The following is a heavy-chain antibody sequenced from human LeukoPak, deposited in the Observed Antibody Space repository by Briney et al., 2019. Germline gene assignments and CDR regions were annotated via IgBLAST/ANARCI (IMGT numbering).Heavy chain of an antibody. Sequence: ASVKVSCKASGYTFTGYYMHWVRQAPGQGLEWMGIINPSGGSTSYAQKFQGRVTMTRDMSTSTVYMELSSLRSEDTAVYYCARAPLDYDAFDIWGQGTMVTVSS. D-gene: IGHD3/OR15-3a*01. CDR2: INPSGGST. CDR3: ARAPLDYDAFDI. V-gene: IGHV1-46*01. J-gene: IGHJ3*02. CDR1: GYTFTGYY.